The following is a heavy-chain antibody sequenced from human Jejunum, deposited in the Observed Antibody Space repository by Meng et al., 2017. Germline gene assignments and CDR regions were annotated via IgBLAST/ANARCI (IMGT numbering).Heavy chain of an antibody. CDR1: GFTFSSYS. J-gene: IGHJ4*02. V-gene: IGHV3-21*01. CDR2: ISSSSSYI. CDR3: ARGATTASYYFDY. Sequence: EVQLVESGGGLVKPGGSLRLSCAASGFTFSSYSMNWVRQAPGKGLEWVSSISSSSSYIYYADSVKGRFTISRDNAKNSLYLQMNSLRAEDTAVYYCARGATTASYYFDYWGQGTLVTVSS. D-gene: IGHD5-12*01.